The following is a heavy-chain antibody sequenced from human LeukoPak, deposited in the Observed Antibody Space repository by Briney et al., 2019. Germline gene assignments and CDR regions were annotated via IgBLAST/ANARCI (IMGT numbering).Heavy chain of an antibody. CDR3: AGRVTGYSSGYVY. D-gene: IGHD5-18*01. J-gene: IGHJ4*02. V-gene: IGHV3-23*01. CDR1: GITFSNYA. Sequence: PGGSLRLSCVASGITFSNYAVSWVCQAPEKGLDWVSVISGSAHKIRYADSVKGRFTISRDNSENIVYLQMNNLRAEDTAVYYCAGRVTGYSSGYVYWGQGTLVTVSS. CDR2: ISGSAHKI.